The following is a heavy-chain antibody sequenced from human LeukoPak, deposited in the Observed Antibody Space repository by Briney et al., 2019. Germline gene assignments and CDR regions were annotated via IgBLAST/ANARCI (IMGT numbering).Heavy chain of an antibody. V-gene: IGHV1-8*01. CDR3: ARRQVWFGMDV. Sequence: ASVKVSCKVSGYPFTSYDINWVRQATGQGLEWMGWMDPHSGNTGYAQKFQGRVTMTRNTSISTAYMELSSLGSEDTAVYYCARRQVWFGMDVWGQGATVVVSS. D-gene: IGHD5-18*01. J-gene: IGHJ6*02. CDR2: MDPHSGNT. CDR1: GYPFTSYD.